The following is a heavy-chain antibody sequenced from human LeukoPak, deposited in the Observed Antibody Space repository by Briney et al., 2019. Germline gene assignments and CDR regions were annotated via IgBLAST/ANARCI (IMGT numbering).Heavy chain of an antibody. CDR2: IRYDGSNK. V-gene: IGHV3-30*02. D-gene: IGHD5-12*01. J-gene: IGHJ4*02. Sequence: GGSLRLSCAASGFTFSSYGMHWVRQAPGKGLEWVAFIRYDGSNKYYADSVKGRFTISRDNSKNTLYLQMNSLRVEDAAVYYCARAIGGYDSYWGQGTLVTVSS. CDR1: GFTFSSYG. CDR3: ARAIGGYDSY.